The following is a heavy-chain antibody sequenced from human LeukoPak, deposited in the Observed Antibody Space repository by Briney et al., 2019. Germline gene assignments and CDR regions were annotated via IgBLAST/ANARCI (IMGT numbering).Heavy chain of an antibody. D-gene: IGHD6-13*01. J-gene: IGHJ6*02. Sequence: SVKVSCKASGGTFSSYAISWVRQAPGQGLEWMGRIIPILGIANYAQKFQGRVTITAEKSTSTAYMELSSLRSEDTAVYYCARDRGSSSGSNYGMDVWGQGTTVTVSS. CDR1: GGTFSSYA. V-gene: IGHV1-69*04. CDR2: IIPILGIA. CDR3: ARDRGSSSGSNYGMDV.